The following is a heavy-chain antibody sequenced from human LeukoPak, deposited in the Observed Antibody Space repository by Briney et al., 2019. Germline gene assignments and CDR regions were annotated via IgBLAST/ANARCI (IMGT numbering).Heavy chain of an antibody. V-gene: IGHV1-24*01. CDR2: FDPEDGET. Sequence: ASVKVSCKVSGYTLTELSMHWVRQAPGKGLEWMGGFDPEDGETIYAQKFQGRVTMTEDTSTDTAYMELSSLRSEDTAVYYCAPGGGRYFGDPGNWFDPWGQGTLVTVSS. D-gene: IGHD3-9*01. CDR3: APGGGRYFGDPGNWFDP. J-gene: IGHJ5*02. CDR1: GYTLTELS.